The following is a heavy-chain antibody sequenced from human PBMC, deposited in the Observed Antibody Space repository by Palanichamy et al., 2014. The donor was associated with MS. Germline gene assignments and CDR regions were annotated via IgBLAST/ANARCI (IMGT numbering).Heavy chain of an antibody. CDR3: ARGVEEYSPSSSSFWGGFWFNP. J-gene: IGHJ5*02. V-gene: IGHV4-34*01. Sequence: QGQLQQWGAGLLKPSETLSLTCAVYSGSLSGHYWIWIRQPPGKGLEWIGEIHQSGSTRYNPSLKSRVTIAVGTSKNQFSLNLNSVTAADTAVYYCARGVEEYSPSSSSFWGGFWFNPWGQGTLVTVSS. CDR1: SGSLSGHY. D-gene: IGHD6-6*01. CDR2: IHQSGST.